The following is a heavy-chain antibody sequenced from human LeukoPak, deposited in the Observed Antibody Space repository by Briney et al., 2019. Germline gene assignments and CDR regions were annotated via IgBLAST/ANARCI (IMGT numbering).Heavy chain of an antibody. D-gene: IGHD3-22*01. CDR1: GFTFSSYW. Sequence: GRSLRLSCAASGFTFSSYWMSWVRQAPGKGLEWVANIKQDGSEKYYVDSVKGRFTISRDNAKNSLYLQMNSLRAEDTAVYYCAREGVWYYYDSSGYFPHNFDYWGQGTLVTVSS. CDR3: AREGVWYYYDSSGYFPHNFDY. CDR2: IKQDGSEK. J-gene: IGHJ4*02. V-gene: IGHV3-7*01.